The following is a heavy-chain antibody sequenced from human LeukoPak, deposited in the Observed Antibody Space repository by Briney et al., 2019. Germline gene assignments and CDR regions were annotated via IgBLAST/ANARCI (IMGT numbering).Heavy chain of an antibody. D-gene: IGHD5-12*01. V-gene: IGHV3-74*01. J-gene: IGHJ4*02. CDR1: GFPFSSYW. CDR3: ARVRATFSPHFDN. CDR2: INSDGSIT. Sequence: AGGPLRLSCAASGFPFSSYWMHWVRQAPGRGLMWLSRINSDGSITNYADSVKGRFTISRDNAKNTLYLQMNSLRAEDTAVYYCARVRATFSPHFDNWGQGTLVTVSS.